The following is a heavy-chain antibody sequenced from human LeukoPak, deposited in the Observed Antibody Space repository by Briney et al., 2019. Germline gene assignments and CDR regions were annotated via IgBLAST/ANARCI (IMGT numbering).Heavy chain of an antibody. V-gene: IGHV1-2*02. CDR3: ARDGDTYGYYYYGLDV. D-gene: IGHD5-18*01. Sequence: SVKVSCKASGYTFTGYYMHWVRQAPGQGLELMGWINPNSGGTKYAQTFKGRVTMTRDTSISTAYMELSSLRSDDTAVYYCARDGDTYGYYYYGLDVWGQGTTVTVSS. CDR2: INPNSGGT. J-gene: IGHJ6*02. CDR1: GYTFTGYY.